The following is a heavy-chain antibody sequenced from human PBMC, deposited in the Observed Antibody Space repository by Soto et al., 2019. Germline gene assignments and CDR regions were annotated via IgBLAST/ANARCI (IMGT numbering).Heavy chain of an antibody. J-gene: IGHJ6*03. CDR1: DDSITSGAYY. V-gene: IGHV4-39*01. Sequence: SETLSLTCTVSDDSITSGAYYWGLIRQPPGKGLEWIGTIQYRGSTYYNPSLKSRVTMSLDTSKNQFSLKLSSVTAADTAVYYCAREGNRNRGVIRGYMDVWGKGTTVTVSS. D-gene: IGHD3-10*01. CDR2: IQYRGST. CDR3: AREGNRNRGVIRGYMDV.